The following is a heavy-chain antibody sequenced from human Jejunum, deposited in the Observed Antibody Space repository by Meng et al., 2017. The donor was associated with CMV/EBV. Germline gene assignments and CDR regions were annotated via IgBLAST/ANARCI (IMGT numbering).Heavy chain of an antibody. CDR2: IIAIFKTP. J-gene: IGHJ4*02. CDR1: GGSVNNYA. D-gene: IGHD5-24*01. Sequence: QVQLMQSGAEVKGPWSSMKVSCKASGGSVNNYAFNWVRQASGQGLEWMGGIIAIFKTPNYAQKFQGRLTITADESTGTSYMELTSLTSEDTAVYYCARGFLNGYQPFDYWGQGTLVTVSS. V-gene: IGHV1-69*12. CDR3: ARGFLNGYQPFDY.